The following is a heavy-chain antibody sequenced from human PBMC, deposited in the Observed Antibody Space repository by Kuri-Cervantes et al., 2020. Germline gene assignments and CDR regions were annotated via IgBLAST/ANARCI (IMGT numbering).Heavy chain of an antibody. J-gene: IGHJ1*01. CDR2: ISYDGSNK. D-gene: IGHD6-19*01. V-gene: IGHV3-30-3*01. CDR3: ARDRRYGSSGHEYFQH. Sequence: GESLKISCIASGLTFRSYAIHWVRQAPGKGLEWVAVISYDGSNKYYADSVKGRFTISRDSSKNTLYLQMNSLRAEDTAVYYCARDRRYGSSGHEYFQHWGQGTLVTVSS. CDR1: GLTFRSYA.